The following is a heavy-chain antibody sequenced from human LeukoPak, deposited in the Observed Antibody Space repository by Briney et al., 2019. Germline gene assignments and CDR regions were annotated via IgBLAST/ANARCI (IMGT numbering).Heavy chain of an antibody. Sequence: GGSLRLSCAASGFTFSSYAMSWVRQAPGKGLEWVSAISGSGGSTYYADSVKGRLTISRDNSKNTLYLQMNSLRAGDTAVYYCAKQYYDFWSGYSRSGNFDYWGQGTLVTVSS. D-gene: IGHD3-3*01. J-gene: IGHJ4*02. CDR1: GFTFSSYA. CDR2: ISGSGGST. V-gene: IGHV3-23*01. CDR3: AKQYYDFWSGYSRSGNFDY.